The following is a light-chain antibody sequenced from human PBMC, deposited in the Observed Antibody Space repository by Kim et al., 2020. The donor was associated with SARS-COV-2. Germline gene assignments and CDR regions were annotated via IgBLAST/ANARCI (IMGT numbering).Light chain of an antibody. CDR3: QQYNNWPPHS. CDR2: GAS. V-gene: IGKV3-15*01. J-gene: IGKJ2*03. CDR1: QSVSSN. Sequence: VSPGQTATLSCTASQSVSSNLAWFQQKPGQPPRLLMYGASTRATGVPARFSGSGSGTEFTLTIDSLQSEDFAVYYCQQYNNWPPHSFGQGTKLEI.